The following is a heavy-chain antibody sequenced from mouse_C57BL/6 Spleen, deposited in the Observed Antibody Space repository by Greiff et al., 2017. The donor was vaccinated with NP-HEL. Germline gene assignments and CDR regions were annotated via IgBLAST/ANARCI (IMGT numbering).Heavy chain of an antibody. CDR1: GFTFSDYY. CDR2: ISNGGGST. Sequence: EVNVVESGGGLVQPGGSLKLSCAASGFTFSDYYMYWVRQTPEKRLEWVAYISNGGGSTYYPDTVKGRFTISRDNAKNTLYLQMSRLKSEDTAMYYCARQGLRYWYFDVWGTGTTVTVSS. D-gene: IGHD2-4*01. V-gene: IGHV5-12*01. J-gene: IGHJ1*03. CDR3: ARQGLRYWYFDV.